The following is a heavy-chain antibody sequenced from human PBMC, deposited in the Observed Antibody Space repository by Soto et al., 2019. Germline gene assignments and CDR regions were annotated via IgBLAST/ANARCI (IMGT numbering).Heavy chain of an antibody. CDR2: IKQDGSEK. V-gene: IGHV3-7*03. CDR3: ARDFGGGIAVAGVGFDY. D-gene: IGHD6-19*01. Sequence: EVQMVESGGGLVQPGGSLRLSCATSGFTFSSYWMSWVRQAPGKGLEWVANIKQDGSEKYYVDSVKGRFTISRDNAKNSLYLQMNSLRAEDTAMYYCARDFGGGIAVAGVGFDYWGQGTLVTVSS. CDR1: GFTFSSYW. J-gene: IGHJ4*02.